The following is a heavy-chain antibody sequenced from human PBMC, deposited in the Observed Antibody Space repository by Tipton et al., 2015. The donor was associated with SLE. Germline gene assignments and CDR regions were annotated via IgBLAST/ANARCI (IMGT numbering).Heavy chain of an antibody. V-gene: IGHV4-34*01. CDR3: ARLGIAVAVTFDY. CDR2: ISPSGSI. D-gene: IGHD6-19*01. J-gene: IGHJ4*02. CDR1: GASFSGYY. Sequence: TLSLTCAVYGASFSGYYWNWIRQSPRKGLEWIGEISPSGSIHYNPSLKSRVTISVDTSKNQFSLKLSSVTAADTAVYYCARLGIAVAVTFDYWGQGTLVTVSS.